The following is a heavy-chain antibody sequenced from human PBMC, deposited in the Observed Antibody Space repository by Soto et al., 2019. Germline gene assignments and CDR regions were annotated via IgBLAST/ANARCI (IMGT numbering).Heavy chain of an antibody. CDR3: AHDMTTLPGAFDI. V-gene: IGHV2-5*02. Sequence: QLTLKESGPTLVKPTQTLTLTCTVSDFSLSTSGVNVGWIRQPPGKALEWLALISWDDDKRYSPSLTSRLTTTNDTSKNQVVLTMTNMDPLDTATYYCAHDMTTLPGAFDIWGQGTMVTVSS. CDR2: ISWDDDK. J-gene: IGHJ3*02. D-gene: IGHD3-16*01. CDR1: DFSLSTSGVN.